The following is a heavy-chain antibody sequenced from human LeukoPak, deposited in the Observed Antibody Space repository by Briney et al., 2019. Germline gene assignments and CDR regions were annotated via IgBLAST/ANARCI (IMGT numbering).Heavy chain of an antibody. D-gene: IGHD2-2*01. CDR1: GFTFSSYW. J-gene: IGHJ4*02. CDR3: ARVVVVPAAITPGGFDY. V-gene: IGHV3-7*01. CDR2: IKQDGSEK. Sequence: GGSLRLSCAASGFTFSSYWMSWVRQAPGKGLEWVANIKQDGSEKYYVDSVKGRFTISGDNAKNSLYLQMNSLRAEDTAVYYCARVVVVPAAITPGGFDYWGQGTLVTVSS.